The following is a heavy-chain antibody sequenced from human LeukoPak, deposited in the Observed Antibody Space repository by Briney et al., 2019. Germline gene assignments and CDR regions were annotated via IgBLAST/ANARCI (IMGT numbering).Heavy chain of an antibody. J-gene: IGHJ3*01. D-gene: IGHD2-15*01. CDR3: SPGFAFDV. Sequence: PGGSLRLSCAASGFTFTDYWMHWVRQRPGEGLVWVSHISTDGGRTNYADSVKGRFTTSRDNTKNTVYPQMSSLRAEDTAVNYCSPGFAFDVWGQGTMVTVSS. CDR1: GFTFTDYW. CDR2: ISTDGGRT. V-gene: IGHV3-74*01.